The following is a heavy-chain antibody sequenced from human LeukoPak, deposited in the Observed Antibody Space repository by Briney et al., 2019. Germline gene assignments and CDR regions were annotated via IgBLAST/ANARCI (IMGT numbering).Heavy chain of an antibody. CDR1: GGSLSSYY. CDR2: IYYSGST. J-gene: IGHJ4*02. Sequence: SETLPLTCTVSGGSLSSYYWSWIRQPPGKGLEWIGYIYYSGSTNYNPSLKSRVTISVDTSKNQFSLRLSSVTAADTAVYYCARAYCGGDCSFDYWGQGTLVTVSS. V-gene: IGHV4-59*08. D-gene: IGHD2-21*02. CDR3: ARAYCGGDCSFDY.